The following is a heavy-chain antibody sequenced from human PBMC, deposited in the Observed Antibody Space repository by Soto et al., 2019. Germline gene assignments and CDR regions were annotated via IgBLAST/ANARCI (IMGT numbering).Heavy chain of an antibody. CDR1: GGSISSGGYY. CDR2: IYYSGSS. D-gene: IGHD3-10*01. CDR3: ERGPGYGFGKLLLHPV. Sequence: QVQLQESGPGLVKPSQTLSLTCTVSGGSISSGGYYWSWIRQHPGKGLEWIGYIYYSGSSYYNPSPKSPVSISLDTYKNPFSLKLSYVNAADKAVYYCERGPGYGFGKLLLHPVWGQGTTVTSSS. J-gene: IGHJ6*02. V-gene: IGHV4-31*01.